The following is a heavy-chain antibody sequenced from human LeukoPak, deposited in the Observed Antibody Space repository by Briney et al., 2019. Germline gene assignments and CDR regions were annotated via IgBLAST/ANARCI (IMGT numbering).Heavy chain of an antibody. CDR2: IRYSGST. CDR3: ARDLSVWAYSGSYLEGNYFDY. Sequence: PSETLSLTCTVTGGSISNYYWSWIRQPPGKGLEWIGHIRYSGSTNYNPSLKSRVTISVDTSKNQFSLKLSSVTAADTAVYYCARDLSVWAYSGSYLEGNYFDYWGQGTLVTVSS. V-gene: IGHV4-59*12. CDR1: GGSISNYY. D-gene: IGHD1-26*01. J-gene: IGHJ4*02.